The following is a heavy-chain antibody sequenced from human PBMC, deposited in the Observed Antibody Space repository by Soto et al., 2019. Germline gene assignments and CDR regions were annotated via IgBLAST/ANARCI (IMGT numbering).Heavy chain of an antibody. CDR1: GSTFSNAW. Sequence: ESGGGLVKPGGSLRLSCAASGSTFSNAWMNWVRQAPGKGLEWVGRIKSKTDGGKTDYAAHVKGRFTISRDDSKNTLYLQMNSLKTEDTAVYYCTMEWLPGTFDYWGQGTLVTVSS. V-gene: IGHV3-15*07. D-gene: IGHD3-3*01. J-gene: IGHJ4*02. CDR3: TMEWLPGTFDY. CDR2: IKSKTDGGKT.